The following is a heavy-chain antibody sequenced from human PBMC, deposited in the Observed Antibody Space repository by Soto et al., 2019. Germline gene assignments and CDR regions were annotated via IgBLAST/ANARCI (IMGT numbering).Heavy chain of an antibody. CDR3: ARGRIVVVPAARGFYYYYGMDV. CDR2: INHSGST. D-gene: IGHD2-2*01. V-gene: IGHV4-34*01. J-gene: IGHJ6*02. CDR1: GGSFSCYY. Sequence: PSETLSLTCAVYGGSFSCYYWSWIRQPPGKGLEWIGEINHSGSTNYNPSLKSRVTISVDTSKNQFPLKLSSVTAADTAVYYCARGRIVVVPAARGFYYYYGMDVWGQGTTVTVSS.